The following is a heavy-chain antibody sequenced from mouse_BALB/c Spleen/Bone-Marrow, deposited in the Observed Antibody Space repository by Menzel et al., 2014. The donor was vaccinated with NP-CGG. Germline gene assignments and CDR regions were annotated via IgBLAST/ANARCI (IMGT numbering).Heavy chain of an antibody. Sequence: DVQLEESGGGLVQPGGSLRLSCATSGFTFTDYYMNWVRQPPGKALEWLGFISNKANGCTTEYSASVKVQFTISRDNSQSTLYLQMNTLRAEDSATYYCARDIWRILLDYWGQGTTLTVSS. CDR2: ISNKANGCTT. D-gene: IGHD1-1*02. CDR3: ARDIWRILLDY. CDR1: GFTFTDYY. J-gene: IGHJ2*01. V-gene: IGHV7-3*02.